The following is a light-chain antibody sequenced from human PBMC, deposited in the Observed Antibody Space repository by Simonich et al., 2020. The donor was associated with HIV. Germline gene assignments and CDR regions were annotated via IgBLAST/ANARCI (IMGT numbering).Light chain of an antibody. CDR1: QGISSA. CDR2: DAS. CDR3: QQFNSYPYT. J-gene: IGKJ2*01. V-gene: IGKV1-13*02. Sequence: AIQLTQSPSSLSASVGDRVTITCRASQGISSALAWDQQKPGKTPKLLIYDASNLESGVPSRFSGSGSGTDFTLTISSLQPEDFATYYCQQFNSYPYTFGLGTKLEIK.